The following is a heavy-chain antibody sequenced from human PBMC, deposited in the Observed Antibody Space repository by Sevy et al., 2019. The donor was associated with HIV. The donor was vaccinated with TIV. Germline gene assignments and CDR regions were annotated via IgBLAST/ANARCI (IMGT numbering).Heavy chain of an antibody. D-gene: IGHD4-4*01. CDR2: IRYDGSNK. Sequence: GGSLRLSCAASGFTFSSYGMHWVRQAPGKGLEWVAFIRYDGSNKYYADSVKGRFTISRDKSKNTLYLQMNSLRPEDTGVYYCAKAQRGLQPNFFFSSRSYYYGMDVWGQGTTVTVSS. V-gene: IGHV3-30*02. CDR3: AKAQRGLQPNFFFSSRSYYYGMDV. CDR1: GFTFSSYG. J-gene: IGHJ6*02.